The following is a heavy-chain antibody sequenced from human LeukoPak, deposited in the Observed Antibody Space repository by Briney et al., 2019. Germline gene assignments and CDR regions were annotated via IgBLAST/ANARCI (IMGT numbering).Heavy chain of an antibody. V-gene: IGHV4-4*07. CDR3: ARAGAGSSGWYLGFDY. J-gene: IGHJ4*02. CDR2: IYTSGST. Sequence: SETLSLTCTVSGGSISSYCWSWTRQPAGRGLEWIGRIYTSGSTNYNPSLKSRVTMSVDTSKNQFSLKLSSVTAADTAVYYCARAGAGSSGWYLGFDYWGQGTRVTVSS. CDR1: GGSISSYC. D-gene: IGHD6-19*01.